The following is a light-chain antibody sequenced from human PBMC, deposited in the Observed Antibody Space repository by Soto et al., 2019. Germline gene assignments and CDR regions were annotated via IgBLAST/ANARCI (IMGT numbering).Light chain of an antibody. Sequence: QSVLTQPPSASGSPGQSVTISCTGTSSDVGGYNYVSWYQQHPGKAPKLMIYEVSKRPSGVPDRFSGSKSGNTASLTVSGLQAEDEADYYCSSYAGSKDVVFGGGTKRTVL. CDR2: EVS. V-gene: IGLV2-8*01. J-gene: IGLJ2*01. CDR3: SSYAGSKDVV. CDR1: SSDVGGYNY.